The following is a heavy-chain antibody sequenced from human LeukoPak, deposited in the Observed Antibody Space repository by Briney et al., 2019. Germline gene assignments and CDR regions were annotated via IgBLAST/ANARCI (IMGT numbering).Heavy chain of an antibody. CDR2: IYYSGST. D-gene: IGHD1-14*01. CDR3: ARQGDNRNYGTGY. J-gene: IGHJ4*02. V-gene: IGHV4-39*01. CDR1: GRSISSSSYY. Sequence: PSETLSLTCTVYGRSISSSSYYWGWIRQPPGKGLEWIGSIYYSGSTYYNPSLKSRVTISVDTSKNQFSLKLSSVTAADTAVYYCARQGDNRNYGTGYWGQGALVTVSS.